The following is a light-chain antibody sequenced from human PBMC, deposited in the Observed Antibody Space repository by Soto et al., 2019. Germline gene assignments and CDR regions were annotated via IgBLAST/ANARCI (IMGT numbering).Light chain of an antibody. Sequence: QAVVTQPPSASGTPGQRVTISCSGSSSNIGSKYVSWYQQLPGTAPQLLIYGNNQRPSGVPDRLSGSKSGTSASLAISGVRSEDEGDYYCAAWDDSLSGPVFGGGTKLTVL. CDR1: SSNIGSKY. CDR3: AAWDDSLSGPV. V-gene: IGLV1-47*01. CDR2: GNN. J-gene: IGLJ3*02.